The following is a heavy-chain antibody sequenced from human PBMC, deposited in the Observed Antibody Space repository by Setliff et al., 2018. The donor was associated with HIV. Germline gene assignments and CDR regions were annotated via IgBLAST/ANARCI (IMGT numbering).Heavy chain of an antibody. CDR1: GASIRSDRMY. CDR3: ARSFGWGAFNV. V-gene: IGHV4-61*01. J-gene: IGHJ3*01. Sequence: SETLSLTCSVSGASIRSDRMYWSWIRRPPGQRLEWIGFISFAGHINYNPSLSSRVTVSRDTSRNQFSMKLTSVTAADTAVYYCARSFGWGAFNVWGQGTVVTVSS. CDR2: ISFAGHI. D-gene: IGHD6-19*01.